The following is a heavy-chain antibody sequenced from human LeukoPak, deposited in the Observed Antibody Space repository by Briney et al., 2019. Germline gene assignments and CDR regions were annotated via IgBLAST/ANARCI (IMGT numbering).Heavy chain of an antibody. J-gene: IGHJ5*02. D-gene: IGHD2-2*01. V-gene: IGHV4-39*01. CDR1: GYSFSSCSYY. CDR3: AGQNIYCSRTSCYEVDRFDP. Sequence: SDTLSLTCTVSGYSFSSCSYYWGWIRPPPGQGLEWFGSMYYSESTYSHPSLKSRVTICVDTSNNQYSLKLSSVTGADTAVYCCAGQNIYCSRTSCYEVDRFDPWGQGTLVTVSS. CDR2: MYYSEST.